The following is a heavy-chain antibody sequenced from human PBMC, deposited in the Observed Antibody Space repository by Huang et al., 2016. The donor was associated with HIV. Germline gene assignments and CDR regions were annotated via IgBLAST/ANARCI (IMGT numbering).Heavy chain of an antibody. CDR3: ARDGHDYYYFMDV. CDR2: ISYDGNKK. Sequence: VQLVASGGGVVQPGRSLRLSCAVSGLTFIDFAFYWVRQTPGKGMEWGAFISYDGNKKRGGDSVKVRFTVSRDNSQNTLSLQMNSLRPEDTAVYYCARDGHDYYYFMDVWGKGTPVTVSS. J-gene: IGHJ6*03. CDR1: GLTFIDFA. V-gene: IGHV3-30-3*01.